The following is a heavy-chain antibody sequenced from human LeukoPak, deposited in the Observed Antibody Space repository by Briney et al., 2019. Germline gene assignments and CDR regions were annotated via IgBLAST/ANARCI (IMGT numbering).Heavy chain of an antibody. CDR3: ARDGGYDFHYFDY. D-gene: IGHD5-12*01. CDR2: ISARNGNT. J-gene: IGHJ4*02. Sequence: GASVKLSCKSSGYTFTKFGFSWVRQAPGQGLEWMGWISARNGNTNYAQRVQGRVTMTTDTSTSTAYMELRSLRSDDTAVYFCARDGGYDFHYFDYWGQGTLVTVSS. V-gene: IGHV1-18*04. CDR1: GYTFTKFG.